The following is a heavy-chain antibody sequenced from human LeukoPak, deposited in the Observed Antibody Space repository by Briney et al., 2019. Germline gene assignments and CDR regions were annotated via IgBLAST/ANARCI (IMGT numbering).Heavy chain of an antibody. CDR1: DRSISRGGYY. J-gene: IGHJ5*02. CDR2: IYYSGST. D-gene: IGHD3-3*01. V-gene: IGHV4-31*03. Sequence: PSQTLSLTCTLSDRSISRGGYYWNWIRQHPGKGLEWIGYIYYSGSTYYNPSLKSRVTISVDTSKNQFSLKLSSVTAADTAVYYCARASDFWSGHNWFDPWGQGTLVTVSS. CDR3: ARASDFWSGHNWFDP.